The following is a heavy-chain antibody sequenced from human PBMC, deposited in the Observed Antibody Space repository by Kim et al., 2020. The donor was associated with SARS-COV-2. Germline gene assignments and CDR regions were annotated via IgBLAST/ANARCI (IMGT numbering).Heavy chain of an antibody. CDR3: AKELVYYFDY. J-gene: IGHJ4*02. CDR2: ISWNSGSI. Sequence: GGSLRLSCAASGFTFDDYAMHWVRQAPGKGLEWVSGISWNSGSIGYADSAKGRFTISRDNAKNSLYLQMNSLRAEDTALYYCAKELVYYFDYWGQGTLVTVSS. CDR1: GFTFDDYA. V-gene: IGHV3-9*01. D-gene: IGHD2-2*01.